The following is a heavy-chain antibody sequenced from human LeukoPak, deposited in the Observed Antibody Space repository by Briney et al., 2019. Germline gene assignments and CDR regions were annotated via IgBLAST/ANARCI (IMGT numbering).Heavy chain of an antibody. V-gene: IGHV6-1*01. Sequence: SQTLSLTCAISGDSVSSNSAAWNWIRQSPSRGLEWLGRTYYRSKWYNDYAISVKSRITINPDTSKNQFSLQLNSVTPEDTAVYYCARDPNLWFGEPLGWFDPWGQGTLVTVSS. CDR1: GDSVSSNSAA. CDR3: ARDPNLWFGEPLGWFDP. J-gene: IGHJ5*02. CDR2: TYYRSKWYN. D-gene: IGHD3-10*01.